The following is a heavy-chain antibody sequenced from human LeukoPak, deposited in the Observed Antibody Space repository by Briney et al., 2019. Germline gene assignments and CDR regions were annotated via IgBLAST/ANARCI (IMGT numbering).Heavy chain of an antibody. V-gene: IGHV3-30*02. J-gene: IGHJ5*02. CDR3: AKDAVWFGESNWFDP. CDR2: IRYDGSNK. CDR1: GFIVSSYG. Sequence: GGSLRLSCAASGFIVSSYGMHWVRQAPGKGLEWVAFIRYDGSNKYYADSVKGRFTISRDNSKNTLYLQMNSLRADDTAVYYCAKDAVWFGESNWFDPWGQGTLVTVSS. D-gene: IGHD3-10*01.